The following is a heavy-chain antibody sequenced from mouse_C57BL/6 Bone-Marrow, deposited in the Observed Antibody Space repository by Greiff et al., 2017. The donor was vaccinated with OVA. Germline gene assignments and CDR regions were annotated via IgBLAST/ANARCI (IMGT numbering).Heavy chain of an antibody. CDR2: INPSTGGT. CDR1: GYSFTGYY. Sequence: VQLQQSGPELVKPGASVKISCKASGYSFTGYYMNWVKQSPEKSLEWIGEINPSTGGTTYNQKFKAKATLTVDKSSSTAYMQLKSLTSEDSAVYYCASPGFDYWGQGTTLTVSS. J-gene: IGHJ2*01. V-gene: IGHV1-42*01. CDR3: ASPGFDY.